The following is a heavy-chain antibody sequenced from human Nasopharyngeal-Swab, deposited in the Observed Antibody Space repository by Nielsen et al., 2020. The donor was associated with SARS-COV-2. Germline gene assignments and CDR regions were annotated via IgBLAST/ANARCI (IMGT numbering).Heavy chain of an antibody. CDR2: ISWNSGST. D-gene: IGHD2-2*01. CDR3: AKALVPGYYYYYMDV. CDR1: GFTFYDYA. V-gene: IGHV3-9*01. J-gene: IGHJ6*03. Sequence: SLKISCAASGFTFYDYAMHWVRQAPGKGLEWVSGISWNSGSTGYADSVKGRFTISRDNAKNSLYLQMNSLRAEDTALYYCAKALVPGYYYYYMDVWGKGTTVTVSS.